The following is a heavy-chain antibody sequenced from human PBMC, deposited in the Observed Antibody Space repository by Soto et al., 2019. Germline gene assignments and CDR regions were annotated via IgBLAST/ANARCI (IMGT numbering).Heavy chain of an antibody. CDR3: ARDRAAGGY. V-gene: IGHV3-48*03. J-gene: IGHJ4*02. Sequence: EVQLVESGGGLAQPGGSLRLSCVASGFSFSDYEMNCVRQAPGKGLEWVAYISSGGSTTHYADSVRGRFTVSRDNARKSLYLQMNTLSVGDTALYYCARDRAAGGYWGQGTLVTVSS. CDR1: GFSFSDYE. CDR2: ISSGGSTT. D-gene: IGHD6-13*01.